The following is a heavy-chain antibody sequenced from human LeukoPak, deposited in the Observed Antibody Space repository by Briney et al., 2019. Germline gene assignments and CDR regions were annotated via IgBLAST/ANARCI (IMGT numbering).Heavy chain of an antibody. D-gene: IGHD3-16*01. CDR2: IYYSGST. V-gene: IGHV4-61*05. Sequence: PSETLSLTCTVSGGSISSSSYYWGWIRQPPGTGLEWLGYIYYSGSTNYNPSLKSRVTISVDTSKNQFSLKLSSVTAADTAVYYCARGGEMTPPYYYYYMDVWGKGTTVTVSS. CDR1: GGSISSSSYY. CDR3: ARGGEMTPPYYYYYMDV. J-gene: IGHJ6*03.